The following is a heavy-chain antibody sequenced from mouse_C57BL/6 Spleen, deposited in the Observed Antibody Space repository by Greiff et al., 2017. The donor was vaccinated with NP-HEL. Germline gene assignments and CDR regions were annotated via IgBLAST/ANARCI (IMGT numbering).Heavy chain of an antibody. V-gene: IGHV2-6-1*01. D-gene: IGHD1-1*01. CDR1: GFSFTSYG. CDR2: IWSDGST. Sequence: QVQLKQSGPGLVAPSQSLSITCTVSGFSFTSYGVHWVRQPPGKGLEWLVVIWSDGSTTYNSALKSRQSISNDNSKSKVFLKMNSLQTDDTAMYYCARHTKYYYGSSLYAMDYWGQGTSVTVSS. J-gene: IGHJ4*01. CDR3: ARHTKYYYGSSLYAMDY.